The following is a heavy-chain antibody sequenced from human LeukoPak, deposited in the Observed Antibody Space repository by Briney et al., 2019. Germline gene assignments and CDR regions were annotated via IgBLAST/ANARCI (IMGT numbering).Heavy chain of an antibody. CDR1: GYTFTDYY. CDR2: INPNSGGT. J-gene: IGHJ5*02. Sequence: ASVKVSCKASGYTFTDYYIHWVRQAPGQGLEWMGWINPNSGGTNYAQKFQGRVTMTRDTSISTAYMELSRLRSDDTAVYYCARTTRAIYGGKGPWFDPWGQGTLVTVSS. CDR3: ARTTRAIYGGKGPWFDP. D-gene: IGHD4-23*01. V-gene: IGHV1-2*02.